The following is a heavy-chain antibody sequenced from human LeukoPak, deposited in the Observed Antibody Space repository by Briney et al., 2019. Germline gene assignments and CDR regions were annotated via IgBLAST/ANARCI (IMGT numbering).Heavy chain of an antibody. CDR3: ARGHWVAGTFFLDY. Sequence: ASVKVSCKASGYTFTSYDINWVRQATGQGLEWMGWMNPNSGNTGYAQKFQGRVTMTRNTSISTAYKELSSLRSEDTAVYYCARGHWVAGTFFLDYWGQGTLVTVSS. J-gene: IGHJ4*02. D-gene: IGHD6-19*01. V-gene: IGHV1-8*01. CDR2: MNPNSGNT. CDR1: GYTFTSYD.